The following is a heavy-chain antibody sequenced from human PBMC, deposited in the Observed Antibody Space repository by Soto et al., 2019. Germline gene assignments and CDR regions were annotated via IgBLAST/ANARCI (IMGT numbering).Heavy chain of an antibody. CDR1: GGSFTSNNW. CDR3: ASRDPGTSVDY. J-gene: IGHJ4*02. D-gene: IGHD1-7*01. Sequence: ETLSLPCAVSGGSFTSNNWWTWVRQPPGQGLEWIGEIYRTGSTDYNPSLKSRVTISLDKSENQFSLKVTSLTAADTAVYYCASRDPGTSVDYWGQGTLVTVSS. CDR2: IYRTGST. V-gene: IGHV4-4*02.